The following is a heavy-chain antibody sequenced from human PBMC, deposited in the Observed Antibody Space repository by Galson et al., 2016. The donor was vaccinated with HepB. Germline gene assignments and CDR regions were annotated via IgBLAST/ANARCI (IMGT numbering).Heavy chain of an antibody. CDR3: ATDHGPSGWRN. D-gene: IGHD6-19*01. CDR2: IYSDDKT. Sequence: SLRLSCAGSGFTVSSHYMSWVRQAPGKGLEWVSSIYSDDKTYYADSVKGRFTISRDNSKNTLYLQMNSLRVEDTAVYFCATDHGPSGWRNWGQGTLVTVSA. V-gene: IGHV3-53*01. J-gene: IGHJ1*01. CDR1: GFTVSSHY.